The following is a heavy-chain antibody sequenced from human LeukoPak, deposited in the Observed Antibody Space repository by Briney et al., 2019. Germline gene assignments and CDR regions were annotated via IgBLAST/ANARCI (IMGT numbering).Heavy chain of an antibody. CDR1: GFTVSSSY. CDR3: AKDGGSIRYFDWPPPPFDY. CDR2: IYSGGST. V-gene: IGHV3-53*01. J-gene: IGHJ4*02. D-gene: IGHD3-9*01. Sequence: GGSLRLSCAASGFTVSSSYMSWVRQAPGKGLEWVSVIYSGGSTYYADSVKGRFTISRDNSKNTLYLQMNSLRAEDTAVYYCAKDGGSIRYFDWPPPPFDYWGQGTLVTVSS.